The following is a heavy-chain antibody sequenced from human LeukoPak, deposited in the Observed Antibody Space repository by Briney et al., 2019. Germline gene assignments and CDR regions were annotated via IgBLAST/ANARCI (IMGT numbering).Heavy chain of an antibody. V-gene: IGHV3-21*04. CDR3: ARAQTGSGSDY. D-gene: IGHD3-22*01. J-gene: IGHJ4*02. CDR1: GFTFSSYS. CDR2: ISSSSSYI. Sequence: GGSLRLSCAASGFTFSSYSMNWVRQAPGKGLEWVSSISSSSSYIYYADSVKGRFTISRDNAKNSLYLQMNSLRAEDTALYHCARAQTGSGSDYWGQGTPVTVSS.